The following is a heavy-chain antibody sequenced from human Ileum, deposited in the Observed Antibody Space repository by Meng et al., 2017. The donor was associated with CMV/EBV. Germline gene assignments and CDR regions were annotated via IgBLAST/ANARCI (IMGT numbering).Heavy chain of an antibody. J-gene: IGHJ4*02. CDR1: GFTFSSYS. CDR2: ISSSSSYI. Sequence: GESLKISCAASGFTFSSYSMNWVRQAPGKGLEWVSSISSSSSYIYYADSVKGRFTISRDNAKNSLYLQMNSLRAEDTAVYYCAKMLEVGATTNFDYWGQGTVVTVSS. D-gene: IGHD1-26*01. CDR3: AKMLEVGATTNFDY. V-gene: IGHV3-21*01.